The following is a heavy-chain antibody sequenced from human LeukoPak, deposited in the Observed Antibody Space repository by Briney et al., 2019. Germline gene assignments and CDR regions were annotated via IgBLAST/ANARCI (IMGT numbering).Heavy chain of an antibody. D-gene: IGHD4-17*01. J-gene: IGHJ6*02. CDR2: ISAYNGNT. CDR1: GYTFTGYY. Sequence: GASVKVSCKASGYTFTGYYMRWVRQAPGQGLEWMGWISAYNGNTNYAQKLQGRVTMTTDTSTSTAYMELRSLRSDDTAVYYCARDLVATVTTYYYYGMDVWGQGTTVTVSS. CDR3: ARDLVATVTTYYYYGMDV. V-gene: IGHV1-18*04.